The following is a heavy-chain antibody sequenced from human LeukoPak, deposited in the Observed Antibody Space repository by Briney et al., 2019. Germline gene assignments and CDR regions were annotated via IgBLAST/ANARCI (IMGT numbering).Heavy chain of an antibody. Sequence: SETLSLTCTVSNYSITNNYYWGWIRQPPGKGLQWIGSIHHSGITYYTPPLESRITISLGTSKNQFSLSLYSVTAADTAAYYCVRESRGWYEDSWGQGTLVTVSS. CDR1: NYSITNNYY. CDR2: IHHSGIT. V-gene: IGHV4-38-2*02. CDR3: VRESRGWYEDS. J-gene: IGHJ4*02. D-gene: IGHD6-19*01.